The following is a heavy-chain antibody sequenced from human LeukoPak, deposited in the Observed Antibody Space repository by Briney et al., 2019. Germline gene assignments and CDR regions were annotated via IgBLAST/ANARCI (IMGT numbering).Heavy chain of an antibody. V-gene: IGHV3-48*03. CDR3: VRRYCSSSSCTLDS. D-gene: IGHD2-15*01. J-gene: IGHJ4*02. CDR2: ISSSGRTI. Sequence: GGSLRLSCAASGFTFSSYEMIWVRQAPGKGLEWVSYISSSGRTIFYADPVKGRFTVSRDNAKNSLYLQMNSLRAEDTAVYYCVRRYCSSSSCTLDSWGQGTLVTVSS. CDR1: GFTFSSYE.